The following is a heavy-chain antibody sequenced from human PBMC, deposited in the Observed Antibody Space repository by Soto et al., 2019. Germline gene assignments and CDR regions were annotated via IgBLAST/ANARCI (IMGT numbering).Heavy chain of an antibody. CDR3: AREATIPHYYMDV. CDR2: IYYSGST. V-gene: IGHV4-31*03. CDR1: GGSISSGGYY. Sequence: SSETLSLTCTVSGGSISSGGYYWSWIRQHPGKGLEWIGYIYYSGSTYYNPSLKSRVTISVDTSKNQFSLKLSSVTAADTAVYYCAREATIPHYYMDVWGKGTTVTVSS. J-gene: IGHJ6*03.